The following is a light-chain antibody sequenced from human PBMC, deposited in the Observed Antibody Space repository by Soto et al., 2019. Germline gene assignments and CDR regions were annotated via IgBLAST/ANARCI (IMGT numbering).Light chain of an antibody. CDR3: ISYTDRQSYL. CDR2: DVS. J-gene: IGLJ1*01. V-gene: IGLV2-8*01. CDR1: SSDIGGYDS. Sequence: QSVLTQSPSASGSPGQSVTISCTGTSSDIGGYDSVSWYQQHPGKAPKVMIYDVSKRPSGVPDRFSGSKSGNTASLTVSALQAEDEADYYCISYTDRQSYLFGTGTKVTVL.